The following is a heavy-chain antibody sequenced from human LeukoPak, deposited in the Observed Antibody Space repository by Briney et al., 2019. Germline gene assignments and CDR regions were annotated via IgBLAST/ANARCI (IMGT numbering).Heavy chain of an antibody. CDR3: ARVDSGNYDY. D-gene: IGHD1-26*01. CDR2: ISRGASTI. CDR1: GFTFSDHY. J-gene: IGHJ4*02. Sequence: PGGSLRLSCAASGFTFSDHYMSWIRQAPGKGLEWVSYISRGASTIYYADSVKGRFTISRDNAKNSLYLQMNSLRVEDTAVYYCARVDSGNYDYWGQGTLLTVSS. V-gene: IGHV3-11*01.